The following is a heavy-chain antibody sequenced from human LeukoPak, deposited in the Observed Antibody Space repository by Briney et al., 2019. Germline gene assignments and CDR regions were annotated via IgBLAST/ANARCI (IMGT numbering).Heavy chain of an antibody. J-gene: IGHJ4*02. CDR3: ARVVAGVHYFDY. D-gene: IGHD2-15*01. V-gene: IGHV3-30*02. Sequence: PGGSLRLSCAASGFIFSSYGMHWVRQAPDKGLEWVAFIRYDGSRKYYADSVKGRFTISRDNAKNSLYLQMNSLRAEDTAVYYCARVVAGVHYFDYWGQGTLVTVSS. CDR1: GFIFSSYG. CDR2: IRYDGSRK.